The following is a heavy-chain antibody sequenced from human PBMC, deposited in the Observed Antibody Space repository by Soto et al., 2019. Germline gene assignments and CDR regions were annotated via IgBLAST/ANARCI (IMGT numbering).Heavy chain of an antibody. V-gene: IGHV4-34*01. D-gene: IGHD6-6*01. CDR2: INHSGST. Sequence: SETLSLTCAVYGGSFSGYYWSWIRQPPGKGLEWIGEINHSGSTNYNPSLKSRVTISVDTSKNQFSLKLSSVTAADTAVYYCARNSIAARLGRVDYWGQGTLVTVS. CDR3: ARNSIAARLGRVDY. J-gene: IGHJ4*02. CDR1: GGSFSGYY.